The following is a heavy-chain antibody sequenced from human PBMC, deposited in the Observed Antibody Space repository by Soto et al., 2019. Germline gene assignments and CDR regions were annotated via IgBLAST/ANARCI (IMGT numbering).Heavy chain of an antibody. CDR3: ARARHCSGGSCFAWFDP. D-gene: IGHD2-15*01. Sequence: PGVSLRLSFAASGFTFSSYSMNWVRQAQGKGLEWVSSISSSSSYIYYADSVKGRFTISRDNAKNSLYLQMNSLRAEDTAVYYCARARHCSGGSCFAWFDPWGQGTLVTVSS. V-gene: IGHV3-21*01. CDR1: GFTFSSYS. J-gene: IGHJ5*02. CDR2: ISSSSSYI.